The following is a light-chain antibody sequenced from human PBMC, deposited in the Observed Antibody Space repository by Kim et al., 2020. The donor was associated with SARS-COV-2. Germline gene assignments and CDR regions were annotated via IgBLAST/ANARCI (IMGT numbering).Light chain of an antibody. J-gene: IGKJ1*01. CDR1: QSVSSSY. Sequence: LSLSPGERATLSCRTRQSVSSSYLAWYQQKPGQAPRLLIYGASSRATGIPDRFSGSRSGTDFTLTISRLEPEDFAVYYCQQYGRAFGQGTKVDIK. CDR3: QQYGRA. V-gene: IGKV3-20*01. CDR2: GAS.